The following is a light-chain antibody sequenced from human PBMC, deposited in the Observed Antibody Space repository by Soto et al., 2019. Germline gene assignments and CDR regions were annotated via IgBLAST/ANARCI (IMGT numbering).Light chain of an antibody. Sequence: QAVVTQEPSISVSPGGTVTLTCGLTSGSVSITSYPSWFQQTPGQAPRTLIYSTNTRSSGVSDRFSGSILGSKAALTITGAQAADESHYYCALYLRGGITVFGGGTQLTVL. V-gene: IGLV8-61*01. J-gene: IGLJ3*02. CDR3: ALYLRGGITV. CDR1: SGSVSITSY. CDR2: STN.